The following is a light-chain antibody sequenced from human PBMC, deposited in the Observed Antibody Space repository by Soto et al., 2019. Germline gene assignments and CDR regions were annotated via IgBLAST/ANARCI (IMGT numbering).Light chain of an antibody. CDR3: SSYSSSSTPL. V-gene: IGLV2-14*03. Sequence: QSALTQPASVSGSPGQSSTISCTGTSSDVGGYDYVSWYQQHPGKAPKLMIYDVSNRPSGVSNRFSGSKSGNTASLTISGLQAEYEADYYCSSYSSSSTPLFGGGTKLTVL. CDR1: SSDVGGYDY. CDR2: DVS. J-gene: IGLJ2*01.